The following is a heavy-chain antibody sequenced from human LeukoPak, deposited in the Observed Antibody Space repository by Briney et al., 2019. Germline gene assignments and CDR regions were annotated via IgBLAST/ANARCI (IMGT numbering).Heavy chain of an antibody. D-gene: IGHD2-15*01. Sequence: GASVKVSCKASGYTFTSYDINWVRQAPGQGLEWMGWMNPNSGNTDYAQKFQGRVTMTRNSSITTAYMELSSLRSEDTAVYYCARRHGRCSDGSCYYPDYWGQGTLVTVSS. J-gene: IGHJ4*02. CDR3: ARRHGRCSDGSCYYPDY. CDR1: GYTFTSYD. V-gene: IGHV1-8*01. CDR2: MNPNSGNT.